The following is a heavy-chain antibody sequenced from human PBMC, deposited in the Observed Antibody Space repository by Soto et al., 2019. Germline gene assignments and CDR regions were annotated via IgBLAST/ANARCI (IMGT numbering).Heavy chain of an antibody. Sequence: QVQLQQWGAGLLKPSETLSLTCAVYGGSFSGYYWSWIRQPPGQGLEWIGEINHSGSTNYNPSLKSRVTISVDTSKNQFSLKLSSVTAADTAVYYCARKVVTAMRVYYYYYGMDVWGQGTTVTVSS. CDR1: GGSFSGYY. V-gene: IGHV4-34*01. J-gene: IGHJ6*02. D-gene: IGHD2-21*02. CDR2: INHSGST. CDR3: ARKVVTAMRVYYYYYGMDV.